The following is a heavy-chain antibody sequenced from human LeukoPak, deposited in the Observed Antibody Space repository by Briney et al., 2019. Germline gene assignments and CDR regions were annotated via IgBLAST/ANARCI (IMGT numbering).Heavy chain of an antibody. CDR3: ARHRDYGTGWYGFDY. CDR1: GASISSYY. V-gene: IGHV4-59*08. CDR2: VYYRGST. D-gene: IGHD6-19*01. Sequence: SETLSLTCTVSGASISSYYWNWIRQPPGKGLEWIAYVYYRGSTNYNPSLKSRVTISVDTSKNQFSLRLSSVTAADTAVYYCARHRDYGTGWYGFDYWGQGTLVTVSS. J-gene: IGHJ4*02.